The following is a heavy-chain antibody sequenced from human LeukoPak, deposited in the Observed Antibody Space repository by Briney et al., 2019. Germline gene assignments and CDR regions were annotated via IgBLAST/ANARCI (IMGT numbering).Heavy chain of an antibody. CDR1: GGSFSGYY. CDR2: INHSGST. Sequence: SETLSLTCAVYGGSFSGYYWSWIRQPPGKGLEWIGEINHSGSTNYNPSLKSRVTISVDTSKNQFSLKLSSVTAADTAVYYCARHRNRYCSGGSCYSIDYWGQGTLVTVSS. D-gene: IGHD2-15*01. J-gene: IGHJ4*02. V-gene: IGHV4-34*01. CDR3: ARHRNRYCSGGSCYSIDY.